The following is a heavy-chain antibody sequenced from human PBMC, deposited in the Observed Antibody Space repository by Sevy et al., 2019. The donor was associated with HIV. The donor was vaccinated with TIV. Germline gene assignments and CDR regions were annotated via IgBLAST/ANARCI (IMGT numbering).Heavy chain of an antibody. V-gene: IGHV3-21*01. CDR2: ISFSCNYI. J-gene: IGHJ3*02. Sequence: GGSLRLSCAASGFTFNSYTMNWVRQAPGKGLEWVSSISFSCNYIYHADSVKVRFTISRDNAQNSLYLQMNSLRAEDTAIYYCARPYGSGSWEAFDIWGQRTMVTVSS. CDR3: ARPYGSGSWEAFDI. CDR1: GFTFNSYT. D-gene: IGHD3-10*01.